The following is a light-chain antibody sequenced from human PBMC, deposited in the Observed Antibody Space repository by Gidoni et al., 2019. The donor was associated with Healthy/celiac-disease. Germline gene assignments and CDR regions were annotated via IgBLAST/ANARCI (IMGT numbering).Light chain of an antibody. J-gene: IGKJ4*01. Sequence: EIVLTQSPATPSLSPGESATLSCRASQSVSSYLAWYQQKPGQAPRLLIYDASNRATGIPARFSGSGSGTDFTLTISSLEPEDFAVYYCQQRSNWPLTFGGGTKVEIK. CDR1: QSVSSY. CDR2: DAS. CDR3: QQRSNWPLT. V-gene: IGKV3-11*01.